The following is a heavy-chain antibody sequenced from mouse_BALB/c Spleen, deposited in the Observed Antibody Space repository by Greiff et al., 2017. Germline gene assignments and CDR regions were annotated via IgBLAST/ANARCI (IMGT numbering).Heavy chain of an antibody. CDR1: GYTFTSYW. V-gene: IGHV1-7*01. CDR2: INPSTGYT. D-gene: IGHD2-3*01. CDR3: ARNYDGYYGFAY. Sequence: QVQLQQSGAELAKPGASVKMSCKASGYTFTSYWMHWVKQRPGQGLEWIGYINPSTGYTEYNQKFKDKATLTADKSSSTAYMQLSSLTSEDSAVYYCARNYDGYYGFAYWGQGTTLTVSS. J-gene: IGHJ2*01.